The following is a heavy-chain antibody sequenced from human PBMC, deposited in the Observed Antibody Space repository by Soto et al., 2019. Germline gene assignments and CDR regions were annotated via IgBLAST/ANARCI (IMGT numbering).Heavy chain of an antibody. V-gene: IGHV5-51*01. D-gene: IGHD4-4*01. Sequence: PGESLKISCKGSGYTFTNYWIGWVRQVPGKGLEWMGIIYPGNSETRYRPSFQGQVTISVDKSISTAYLQWSSLKASDTAMYYCALGGDYSRSDWFDPWGQGTLVTV. CDR1: GYTFTNYW. CDR3: ALGGDYSRSDWFDP. J-gene: IGHJ5*02. CDR2: IYPGNSET.